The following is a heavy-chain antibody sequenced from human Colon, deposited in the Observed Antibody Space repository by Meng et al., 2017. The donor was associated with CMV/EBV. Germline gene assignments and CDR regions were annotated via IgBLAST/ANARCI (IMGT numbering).Heavy chain of an antibody. J-gene: IGHJ4*02. V-gene: IGHV4-61*01. Sequence: GSLRLSCTVSGGSVSSGSYYWSWIRQPPGKGLEWIGYIYYSGSTNYNPSLKSRVTISVDTSKNQFSLKLSSVTAADTAVYYCAMVDDSNLGDNWGQGTLVTVSS. CDR2: IYYSGST. CDR1: GGSVSSGSYY. CDR3: AMVDDSNLGDN. D-gene: IGHD1-1*01.